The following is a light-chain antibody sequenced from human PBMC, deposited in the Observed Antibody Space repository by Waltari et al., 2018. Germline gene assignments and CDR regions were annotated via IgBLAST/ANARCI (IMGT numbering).Light chain of an antibody. V-gene: IGLV2-14*03. Sequence: QSALTQPASVSGSPGQSITISCTGTSSDVGGYNFVSWYQQPPGKAPKLMIYDVNNRPSGVSNRFSGSKSGNTASLTISGLQAEDEADYFCSSYTISSTWVFGGGTNLTVL. CDR3: SSYTISSTWV. CDR2: DVN. CDR1: SSDVGGYNF. J-gene: IGLJ3*02.